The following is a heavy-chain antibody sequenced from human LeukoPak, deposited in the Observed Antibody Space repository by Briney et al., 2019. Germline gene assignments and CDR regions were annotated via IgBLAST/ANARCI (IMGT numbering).Heavy chain of an antibody. CDR2: ISYDGSNK. J-gene: IGHJ6*02. Sequence: GGSLRLSCAASGFTFSSYAMHWVRQAPGKGLEWVAVISYDGSNKYYADSVKGRFTISRDNSKNTLYLQMNSLRAEDTAVYYCARDKGGSYYVDYYYYAMDVWGQGTTVTVSS. D-gene: IGHD1-26*01. V-gene: IGHV3-30-3*01. CDR1: GFTFSSYA. CDR3: ARDKGGSYYVDYYYYAMDV.